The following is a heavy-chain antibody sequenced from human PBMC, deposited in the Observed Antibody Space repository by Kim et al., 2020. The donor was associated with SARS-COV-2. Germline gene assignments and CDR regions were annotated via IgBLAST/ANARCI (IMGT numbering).Heavy chain of an antibody. CDR1: GGTFNSYA. Sequence: SVKVSCKASGGTFNSYAISWVRQAPGQGREWMGGMIPIFGTSRYAQKFQGRVTITADKFTSTAYMDVTSLTSEDTAVYYCATTAFGGSNSRYYFDFWGQGTLVTVSS. CDR3: ATTAFGGSNSRYYFDF. D-gene: IGHD3-3*01. J-gene: IGHJ4*02. V-gene: IGHV1-69*06. CDR2: MIPIFGTS.